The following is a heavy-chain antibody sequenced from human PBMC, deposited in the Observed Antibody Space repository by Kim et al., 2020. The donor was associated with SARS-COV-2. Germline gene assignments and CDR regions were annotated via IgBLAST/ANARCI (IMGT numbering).Heavy chain of an antibody. CDR3: ANRLLWFGELLSDYYYGMDV. D-gene: IGHD3-10*01. Sequence: SVKVSCKASGGTFSSYAISWVRQAPGQGLEWMGGIIPIFGTANYAQKFQGRVTITADESTSTAYMELSSLRSEDTAVYYCANRLLWFGELLSDYYYGMDVWGQGTTVTVSS. CDR1: GGTFSSYA. V-gene: IGHV1-69*13. J-gene: IGHJ6*02. CDR2: IIPIFGTA.